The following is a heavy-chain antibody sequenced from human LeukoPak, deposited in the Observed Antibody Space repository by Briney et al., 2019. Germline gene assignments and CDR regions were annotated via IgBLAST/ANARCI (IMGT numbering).Heavy chain of an antibody. J-gene: IGHJ3*01. CDR2: ISFSSATI. CDR3: ARDTHYYGSGSPAFDL. CDR1: GFTFSSYV. V-gene: IGHV3-48*01. D-gene: IGHD3-10*01. Sequence: GGSLRLSCAASGFTFSSYVMHWVRQAPGKGLEWVSYISFSSATIHYADSVKGRFTISRDNAKNSLYLQLNSLRAEDTALYYCARDTHYYGSGSPAFDLWGRGTMVTVSS.